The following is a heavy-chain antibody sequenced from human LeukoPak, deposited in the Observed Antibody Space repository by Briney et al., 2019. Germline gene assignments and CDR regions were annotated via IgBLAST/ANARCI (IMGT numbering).Heavy chain of an antibody. V-gene: IGHV1-18*01. CDR1: GYTFTKYG. J-gene: IGHJ4*02. Sequence: ASVKVSCKASGYTFTKYGITWVRQAPGQGLEWMGWISTYNGNTNYAQKLQGRVTMTTDTSTSTAYMELRSLISDDAAVYYCARGDDYGDYWGLYWGQGTLVTVSS. CDR3: ARGDDYGDYWGLY. CDR2: ISTYNGNT. D-gene: IGHD4-17*01.